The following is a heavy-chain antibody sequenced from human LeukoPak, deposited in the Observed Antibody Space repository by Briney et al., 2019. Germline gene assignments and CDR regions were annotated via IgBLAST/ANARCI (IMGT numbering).Heavy chain of an antibody. CDR3: ARIYYDILTGYLEYFQH. V-gene: IGHV4-59*12. D-gene: IGHD3-9*01. J-gene: IGHJ1*01. Sequence: SETLSLTCTVSGGSISNYYWSWIRQPPGKGLEWIGYISYSGSTNNNPSLKSRATISVDTTKNQFSLKLSSVTAADTAVYYCARIYYDILTGYLEYFQHWGQGTLVTVSS. CDR2: ISYSGST. CDR1: GGSISNYY.